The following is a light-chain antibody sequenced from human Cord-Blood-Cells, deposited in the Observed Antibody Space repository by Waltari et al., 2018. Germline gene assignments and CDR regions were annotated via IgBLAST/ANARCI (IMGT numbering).Light chain of an antibody. CDR1: QNISTY. CDR3: QQSYSTPYT. Sequence: DIQMTQSPSSLSASVGDRVTITCRASQNISTYLNSYQQKPGKAPQLLIYAASSLQSAVPSRFSRSVSGTDFTHTNSSLQPEDFATYYGQQSYSTPYTFGQGTKLEIK. J-gene: IGKJ2*01. V-gene: IGKV1-39*01. CDR2: AAS.